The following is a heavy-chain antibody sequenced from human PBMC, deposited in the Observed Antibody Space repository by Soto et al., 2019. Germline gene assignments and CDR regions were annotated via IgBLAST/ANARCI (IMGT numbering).Heavy chain of an antibody. D-gene: IGHD3-10*01. V-gene: IGHV1-8*01. CDR1: GYTFRSYD. CDR3: ARAYGAGSFDF. J-gene: IGHJ5*01. CDR2: VNPNTGNT. Sequence: QVQLVQSGAEVKKPGASVKVSCTGSGYTFRSYDIHWVRQATGQGLEWIGWVNPNTGNTGYAQKFQGRVTMTRDMSKGSAYMEVNSLTSEDTAIYYCARAYGAGSFDFWGQGTLVSVSS.